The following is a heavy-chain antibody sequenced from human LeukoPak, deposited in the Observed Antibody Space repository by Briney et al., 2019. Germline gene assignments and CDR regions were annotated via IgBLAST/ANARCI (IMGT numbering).Heavy chain of an antibody. CDR2: VYNSGST. V-gene: IGHV4-59*11. D-gene: IGHD3-3*01. CDR3: ARVKEDYDFWSGYLDY. J-gene: IGHJ4*02. Sequence: SETLSLTCTVSGGSLSSHYWSWIRQPPGKRLEWIGFVYNSGSTNYNPSLESRVTLSVDTSKNQFSLRLSSVTAADTAVYYCARVKEDYDFWSGYLDYWGQGTLVTVSS. CDR1: GGSLSSHY.